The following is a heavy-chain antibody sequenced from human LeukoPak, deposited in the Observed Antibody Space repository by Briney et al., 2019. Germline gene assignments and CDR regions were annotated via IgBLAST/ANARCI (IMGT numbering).Heavy chain of an antibody. J-gene: IGHJ3*02. D-gene: IGHD1-26*01. Sequence: SETLSLTCTVSGGSISSYYWSWIRQPPGEGLEWIGYIYYSGSTNYNPSLKSRVTISVDTSKNQFSLKLSSVTAADTAVYYCARRSSGDAFDIWGQGTMVTVSS. CDR3: ARRSSGDAFDI. V-gene: IGHV4-59*08. CDR2: IYYSGST. CDR1: GGSISSYY.